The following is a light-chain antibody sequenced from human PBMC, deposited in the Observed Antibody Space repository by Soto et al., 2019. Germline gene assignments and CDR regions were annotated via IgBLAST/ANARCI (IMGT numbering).Light chain of an antibody. CDR1: QSVSRD. CDR3: QHRTN. CDR2: AAS. Sequence: EIVLTQSPATLSLSPGERATLSCRARQSVSRDLAWYQQKPGQAPRLLIYAASNRATGIPARFSGSGSGTDFTLTVNSLEPEDFAVYYCQHRTNFGPGTKVDIK. J-gene: IGKJ3*01. V-gene: IGKV3-11*01.